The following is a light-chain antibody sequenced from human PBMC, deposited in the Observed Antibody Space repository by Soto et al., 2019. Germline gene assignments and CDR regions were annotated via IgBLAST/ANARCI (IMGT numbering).Light chain of an antibody. J-gene: IGLJ1*01. CDR3: GAWDYSLSAGV. CDR1: TSNIGSHY. Sequence: QSVLTQPPSVSAAPGQTVTISCSGSTSNIGSHYVAWYQQLPGTAPKLLIYENNKRPSGIPDRFSGSKTGTSATLGIAGLQTGDEADYYCGAWDYSLSAGVFGGGTKVTVL. V-gene: IGLV1-51*02. CDR2: ENN.